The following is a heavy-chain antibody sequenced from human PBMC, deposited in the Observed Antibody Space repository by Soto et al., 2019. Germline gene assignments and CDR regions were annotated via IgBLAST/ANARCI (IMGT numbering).Heavy chain of an antibody. Sequence: SLRLSCAASGFTFSSYAMSWVRQAPGKGLEWVSAISGSGGSTYYADSGKGRFTISRDNSKNTLYLQMNSLRAEDTAVYYCAKDGPYYYDSSGYYSRHDYWGQGTLVTVSS. V-gene: IGHV3-23*01. CDR3: AKDGPYYYDSSGYYSRHDY. CDR2: ISGSGGST. J-gene: IGHJ4*02. D-gene: IGHD3-22*01. CDR1: GFTFSSYA.